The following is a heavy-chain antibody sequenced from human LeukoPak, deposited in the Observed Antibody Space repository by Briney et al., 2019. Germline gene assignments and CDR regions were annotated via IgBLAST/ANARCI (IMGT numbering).Heavy chain of an antibody. CDR2: INPNSGGT. CDR3: ARYIAYYDFWSGSDAWFDP. Sequence: ASVKVSCKASGYTFTGYYMHWVRQAPGQGLEWMGWINPNSGGTNYAQKFQGRVTMTRDTSISTAYMELSRLRSDDTAVYYCARYIAYYDFWSGSDAWFDPWGQGTLVTVSS. J-gene: IGHJ5*02. D-gene: IGHD3-3*01. V-gene: IGHV1-2*02. CDR1: GYTFTGYY.